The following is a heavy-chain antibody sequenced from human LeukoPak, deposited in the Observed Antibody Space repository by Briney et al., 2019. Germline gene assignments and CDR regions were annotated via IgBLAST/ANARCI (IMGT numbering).Heavy chain of an antibody. Sequence: SETLSLTCAVYGGSFSGYYWSWIRQPPGKGPEWIGEINHSGSTNYNPSLKSRVTISVDTSKNQFSLKLSSVTAADTAVYYCARGRLDQYYDFWSGYYSYYYYYMDVWGKGTTVTVSS. CDR1: GGSFSGYY. J-gene: IGHJ6*03. CDR2: INHSGST. CDR3: ARGRLDQYYDFWSGYYSYYYYYMDV. V-gene: IGHV4-34*01. D-gene: IGHD3-3*01.